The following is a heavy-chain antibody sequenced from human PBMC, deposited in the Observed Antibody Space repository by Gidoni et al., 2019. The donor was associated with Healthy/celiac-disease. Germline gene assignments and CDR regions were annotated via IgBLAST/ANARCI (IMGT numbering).Heavy chain of an antibody. CDR3: ARDREKFALDY. J-gene: IGHJ4*02. D-gene: IGHD3-10*01. V-gene: IGHV3-53*01. Sequence: EVQLVESGGGLIQPGGSLRLSCSASGFTVSSNYLSWVRQAPGTGLEWASFIYSGCSTYYADSVKGRCTISRDNSKNTLYLQMNSLRAEDTAVYYCARDREKFALDYWGQGTLVTVSS. CDR2: IYSGCST. CDR1: GFTVSSNY.